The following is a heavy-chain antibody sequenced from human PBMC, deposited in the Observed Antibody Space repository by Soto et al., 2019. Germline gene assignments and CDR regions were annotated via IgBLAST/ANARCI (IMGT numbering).Heavy chain of an antibody. CDR2: ISFGGTEK. CDR3: AREKRPREGYFYAMDV. Sequence: QVQLVESGGGVVQPGRSLRLSCAASGFTFKTYGMHWVRQAPGKGLEWVAGISFGGTEKYYADSVKGRFSISRDNSKSTLYVQMHHLTADDTAVYFSAREKRPREGYFYAMDVWGQGTTVTFSS. D-gene: IGHD1-26*01. CDR1: GFTFKTYG. J-gene: IGHJ6*02. V-gene: IGHV3-30*03.